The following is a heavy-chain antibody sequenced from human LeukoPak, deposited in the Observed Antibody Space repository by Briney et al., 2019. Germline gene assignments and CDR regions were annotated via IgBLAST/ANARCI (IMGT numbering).Heavy chain of an antibody. Sequence: SVKVSCKASGGTFSSYAISWVRQAPGQGLEWMGRIIPIFGTANYAQKFRGRVTITTDESTSTAYMELSSLRSEDTAVYYCARDAGYYDFRSGYHGYWGQGTLVTVSS. CDR2: IIPIFGTA. J-gene: IGHJ4*02. CDR1: GGTFSSYA. CDR3: ARDAGYYDFRSGYHGY. V-gene: IGHV1-69*05. D-gene: IGHD3-3*01.